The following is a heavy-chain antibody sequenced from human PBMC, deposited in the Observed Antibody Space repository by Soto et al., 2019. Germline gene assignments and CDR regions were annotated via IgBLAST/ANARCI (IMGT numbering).Heavy chain of an antibody. CDR3: ARDIGSGWYYFDY. CDR1: GFTISTYS. Sequence: GGSLRLSCAASGFTISTYSMNWVRQAPGKGLEWVSYITPSSDTIYYADSVKGRFTISRDNGKNSLYLQMNSLRDEDTAVYYCARDIGSGWYYFDYWGQGNMVTVSS. V-gene: IGHV3-48*02. D-gene: IGHD6-19*01. J-gene: IGHJ4*02. CDR2: ITPSSDTI.